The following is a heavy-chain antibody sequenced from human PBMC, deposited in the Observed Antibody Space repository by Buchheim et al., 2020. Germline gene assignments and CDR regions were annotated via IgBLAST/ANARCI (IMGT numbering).Heavy chain of an antibody. V-gene: IGHV3-20*04. CDR1: GFTFDDYG. J-gene: IGHJ6*03. Sequence: EVQLVESGGGVVRPGGSLRLSCAASGFTFDDYGMSWVRQAPGKGLEWVSGINWNGGSTGYADSVKGRFTISRDNAKNSLYLQMNSLKAEDTALYYYAREAQPAASIAAALVSYYYYYYMDVWGKGTT. D-gene: IGHD6-13*01. CDR2: INWNGGST. CDR3: AREAQPAASIAAALVSYYYYYYMDV.